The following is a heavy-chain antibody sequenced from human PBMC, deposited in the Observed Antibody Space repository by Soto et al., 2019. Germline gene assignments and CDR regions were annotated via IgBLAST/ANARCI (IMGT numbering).Heavy chain of an antibody. J-gene: IGHJ5*02. D-gene: IGHD2-15*01. Sequence: QVQLQQWGAGLLKPSETLSLTCAVYGGSFSGYYWSWIRQPPGKGLEWIGEINHSGSTNYNPSLKRRATTPADNSKDHDLLKPSSLTAADTAVYYCATAAVCSGGRCYRLAQYNWFAPWGQGTLVAVSS. CDR1: GGSFSGYY. CDR2: INHSGST. V-gene: IGHV4-34*01. CDR3: ATAAVCSGGRCYRLAQYNWFAP.